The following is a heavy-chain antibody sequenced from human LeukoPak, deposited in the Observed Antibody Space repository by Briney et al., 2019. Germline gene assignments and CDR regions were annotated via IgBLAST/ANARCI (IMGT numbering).Heavy chain of an antibody. J-gene: IGHJ4*02. Sequence: PGGSLRLSCAASGFTFSNYWMHWVRQAPGKGLVWVSRINSDGTFTTYADSVKGRFTISRDNTRNTLYLQMNSLRAEDTAVYYCASLLRGWGQGTLVTVSS. CDR2: INSDGTFT. D-gene: IGHD3-16*02. CDR1: GFTFSNYW. CDR3: ASLLRG. V-gene: IGHV3-74*01.